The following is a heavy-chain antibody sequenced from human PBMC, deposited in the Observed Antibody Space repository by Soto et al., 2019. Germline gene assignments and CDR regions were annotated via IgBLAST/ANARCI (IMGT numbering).Heavy chain of an antibody. D-gene: IGHD6-19*01. CDR2: INPNSGGT. Sequence: QVQLVQSGAEVKKPGASVKVSCKASGYTFTGYYMHWVRQAPGQGLEWMGWINPNSGGTNYAQKFQGWVTMTRDTSISTAYMELSRLRSDDTAVYYCASGPLEYSSGWYFHYWGQGTLVTVSS. J-gene: IGHJ4*02. CDR1: GYTFTGYY. V-gene: IGHV1-2*04. CDR3: ASGPLEYSSGWYFHY.